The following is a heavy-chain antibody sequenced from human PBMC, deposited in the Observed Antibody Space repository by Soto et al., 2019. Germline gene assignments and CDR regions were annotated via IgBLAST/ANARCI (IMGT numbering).Heavy chain of an antibody. Sequence: GSLRLSCAASGFTFSTYAMSWVRQAPGKGLEWVSTISGGGRFSYYADSVKGRFTISRDDSKTILFLQMNSLRAEDSAVYYCAKSGPTNYFDFWGQGSLVTVSS. J-gene: IGHJ4*02. CDR2: ISGGGRFS. CDR3: AKSGPTNYFDF. V-gene: IGHV3-23*01. D-gene: IGHD1-26*01. CDR1: GFTFSTYA.